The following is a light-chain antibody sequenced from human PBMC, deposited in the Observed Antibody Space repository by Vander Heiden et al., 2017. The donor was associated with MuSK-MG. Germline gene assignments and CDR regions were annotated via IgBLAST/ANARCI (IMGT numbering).Light chain of an antibody. Sequence: ELVLTQSPGTLSLSPGERATLSCRASQSVCSSYLAWYQQKPGQAPRLLIYGASSRATGIPDRFSGSGSGTDFTLTISRLEPEDFAVYYCQQYGSSPPMCSFGQGTKLEIK. CDR1: QSVCSSY. CDR3: QQYGSSPPMCS. V-gene: IGKV3-20*01. CDR2: GAS. J-gene: IGKJ2*04.